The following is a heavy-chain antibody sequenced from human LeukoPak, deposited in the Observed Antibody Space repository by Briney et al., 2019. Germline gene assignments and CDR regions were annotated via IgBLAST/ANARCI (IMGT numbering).Heavy chain of an antibody. J-gene: IGHJ4*02. V-gene: IGHV4-59*01. CDR1: NGSINGYY. CDR3: ARVPAAIRVFDF. Sequence: PSETLSLTCTVSNGSINGYYWSWIRQSPGKGPEWIGYIYYSGSTDYNPSLKSRVTILVDTSKNQFSLRLSSVTAADTAVYYCARVPAAIRVFDFWGQGTLVTVSS. D-gene: IGHD2-2*01. CDR2: IYYSGST.